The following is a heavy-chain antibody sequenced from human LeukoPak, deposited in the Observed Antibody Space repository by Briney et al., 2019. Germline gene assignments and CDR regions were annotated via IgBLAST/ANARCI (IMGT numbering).Heavy chain of an antibody. D-gene: IGHD1-26*01. CDR3: ARDRQWEPYDAFDI. V-gene: IGHV3-74*01. CDR2: INDDGSIT. Sequence: GGSLRLSCAASGFTFSSYWMDWVRQAPGKGLVWVSRINDDGSITRYADSVKGRFTISRDNSKNTLYLQMNSLRAEDTAVYYCARDRQWEPYDAFDIWGQGTMVTVSS. J-gene: IGHJ3*02. CDR1: GFTFSSYW.